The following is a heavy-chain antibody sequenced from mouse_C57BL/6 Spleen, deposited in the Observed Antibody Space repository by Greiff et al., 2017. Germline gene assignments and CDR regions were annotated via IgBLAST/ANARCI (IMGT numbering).Heavy chain of an antibody. CDR2: IYPGDGDT. CDR1: GYAFSSYW. J-gene: IGHJ4*01. V-gene: IGHV1-80*01. CDR3: ARKTVVATDYYAMDY. Sequence: VQLQQSGAELVKPGASVKISCKASGYAFSSYWMNWVKQRPGKGLEWIGQIYPGDGDTNYNGKFKGKATLTADKSSSTAYMQLSSLTSEDSAVYFCARKTVVATDYYAMDYWGQGTSVTVSS. D-gene: IGHD1-1*01.